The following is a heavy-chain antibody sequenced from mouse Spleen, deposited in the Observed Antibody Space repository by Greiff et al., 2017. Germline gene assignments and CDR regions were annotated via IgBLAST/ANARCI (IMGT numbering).Heavy chain of an antibody. V-gene: IGHV1-69*01. J-gene: IGHJ4*01. CDR3: ARSGTTGDYYHYYAMDY. CDR1: GYTFTDYW. D-gene: IGHD1-1*01. Sequence: QVQLQQPGAELVMPGASVKMSCKASGYTFTDYWMHWVKQRPGQGLEWIGAIDTSDSYTSYNQKFKGKATLTVDESSSTAYMQLSSLTSEDSAVYYCARSGTTGDYYHYYAMDYWGQGTSVTVSS. CDR2: IDTSDSYT.